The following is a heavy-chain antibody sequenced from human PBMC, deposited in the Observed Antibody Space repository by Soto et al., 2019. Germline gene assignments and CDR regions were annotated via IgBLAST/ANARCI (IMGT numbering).Heavy chain of an antibody. Sequence: QVQLEQSGAEVKKPGASVKVSCKASGYTFSNYDMQWVRQATGQGLEWMGWMNPKSGNTGYAQEFKGRVTMTRDTSITTDYMGVNSLKSEDTAVYYCARATRTWYSDLWGRGTLVTVAS. J-gene: IGHJ2*01. CDR2: MNPKSGNT. V-gene: IGHV1-8*01. CDR1: GYTFSNYD. CDR3: ARATRTWYSDL.